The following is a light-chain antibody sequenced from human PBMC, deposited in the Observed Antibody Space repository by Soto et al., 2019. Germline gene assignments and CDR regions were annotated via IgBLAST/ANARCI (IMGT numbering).Light chain of an antibody. J-gene: IGKJ4*01. Sequence: DIQMTQSPSSLSASVGDRLTVACGASQTIDNYLNWYQEKPGKAPKLLIYTTSTLQSEVPPRFSGSGSETDFTLTISSLQPEDFATYYCQQSYSTPLTFGGGTKVDIK. CDR2: TTS. V-gene: IGKV1-39*01. CDR1: QTIDNY. CDR3: QQSYSTPLT.